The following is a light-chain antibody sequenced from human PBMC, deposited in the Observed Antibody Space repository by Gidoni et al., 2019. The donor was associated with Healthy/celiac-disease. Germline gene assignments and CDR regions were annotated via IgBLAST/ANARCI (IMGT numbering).Light chain of an antibody. CDR1: SSNLGAGYY. CDR2: GNS. V-gene: IGLV1-40*01. CDR3: QSYDSSLSGSV. Sequence: QSVLTQPPSVSGAPGQRVTISCTGSSSNLGAGYYVHWYQQLPGTAPKLLIYGNSNRPSGVPDRFSGSKSGTSASLAITGLQAEDEADYYCQSYDSSLSGSVFGGGTKLTV. J-gene: IGLJ3*02.